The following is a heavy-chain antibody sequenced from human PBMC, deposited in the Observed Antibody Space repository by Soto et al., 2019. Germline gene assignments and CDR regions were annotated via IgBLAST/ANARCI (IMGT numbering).Heavy chain of an antibody. CDR3: AKDGSSGARPPPFLDS. CDR2: ITAKGRRT. D-gene: IGHD3-10*01. J-gene: IGHJ5*01. Sequence: GGSLRLSCEASGFMFTHFAMSWVRQAPGKGLEWVSGITAKGRRTFYLESVEGRFSISRDNSKNIVFLDMTGLRGEDTAIYYCAKDGSSGARPPPFLDSWGQGILVTVSS. V-gene: IGHV3-23*01. CDR1: GFMFTHFA.